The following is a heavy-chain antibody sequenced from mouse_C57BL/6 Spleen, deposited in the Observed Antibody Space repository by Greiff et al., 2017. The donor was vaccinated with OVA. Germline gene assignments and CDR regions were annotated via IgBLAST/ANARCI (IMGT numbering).Heavy chain of an antibody. CDR3: ARQGYGNSYAMDY. V-gene: IGHV2-6-1*01. CDR2: IWSDGST. CDR1: GFSLTSYG. D-gene: IGHD2-1*01. Sequence: QVQLQQSGPGLVAPSQSLSITCTVSGFSLTSYGVHWVRQPPGKGLEWLVVIWSDGSTTYNSALKSRLSISKDNSKSQVFLKMNSLQTDDTAMYYCARQGYGNSYAMDYWGQGTSVTVSS. J-gene: IGHJ4*01.